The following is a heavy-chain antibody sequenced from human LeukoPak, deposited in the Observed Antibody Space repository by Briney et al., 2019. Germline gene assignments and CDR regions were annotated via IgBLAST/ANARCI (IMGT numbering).Heavy chain of an antibody. CDR2: ISGSGGSI. CDR3: AKLYYDFWSGYWY. CDR1: GFTFSSYA. V-gene: IGHV3-23*01. Sequence: PGGSLRLSCAASGFTFSSYAMSWVRQAPGKGPEWVSAISGSGGSIYYADSVKGRFTISRDNSKNTLYLQMNSLRAEDTAVYYCAKLYYDFWSGYWYWGQGTLVTVSS. D-gene: IGHD3-3*01. J-gene: IGHJ4*02.